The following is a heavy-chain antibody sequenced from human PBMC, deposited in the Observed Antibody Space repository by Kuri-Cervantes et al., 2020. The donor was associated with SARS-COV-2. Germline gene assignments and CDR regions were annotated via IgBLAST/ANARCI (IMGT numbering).Heavy chain of an antibody. D-gene: IGHD2-2*02. CDR3: AREGYCSSTSCYSVQGAFDI. CDR2: ISYDGSNK. J-gene: IGHJ3*02. V-gene: IGHV3-30-3*01. Sequence: GGSLRLSCAASGFTFSSYAMHWVRQAPGKGLEWVAVISYDGSNKYYADSVKGRFTISRDNAKNSLYLQMNSLRAEDTAVYYCAREGYCSSTSCYSVQGAFDIWGQGTMVTVSS. CDR1: GFTFSSYA.